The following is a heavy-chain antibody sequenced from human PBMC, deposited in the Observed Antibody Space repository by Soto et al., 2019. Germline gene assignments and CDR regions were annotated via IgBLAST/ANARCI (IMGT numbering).Heavy chain of an antibody. CDR2: ISYDGSNK. Sequence: PGGPLRLSCAGSGFTFSSYGMHWVRQAPGKRLEWVAVISYDGSNKYYADSVKGRFTISRDNSKNTLYLQMNSLRAEDTAVYYCAKDSLVYAEYYYYYMDVWGKGTTVTVSS. J-gene: IGHJ6*03. V-gene: IGHV3-30*18. D-gene: IGHD2-8*01. CDR3: AKDSLVYAEYYYYYMDV. CDR1: GFTFSSYG.